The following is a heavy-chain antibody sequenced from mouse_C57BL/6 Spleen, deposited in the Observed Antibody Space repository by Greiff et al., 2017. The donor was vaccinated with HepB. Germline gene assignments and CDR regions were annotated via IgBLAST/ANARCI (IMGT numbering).Heavy chain of an antibody. CDR3: ARPYYYGSSYDYAMDY. J-gene: IGHJ4*01. CDR2: IYPRDGST. V-gene: IGHV1-85*01. D-gene: IGHD1-1*01. Sequence: VQLQQSGPELVKPGASVKLSCKASGYTFTSYDINWVKQRPGQGLEWIGWIYPRDGSTKYNEKFKGKATLTVDTSSSTAYMELHSLTSEDSAVYFCARPYYYGSSYDYAMDYWGQGTSVTVSS. CDR1: GYTFTSYD.